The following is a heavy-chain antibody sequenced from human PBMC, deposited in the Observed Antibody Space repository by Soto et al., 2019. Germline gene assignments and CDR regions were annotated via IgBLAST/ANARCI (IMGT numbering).Heavy chain of an antibody. D-gene: IGHD3-22*01. J-gene: IGHJ6*02. CDR1: GYTFTSYA. CDR3: ARVGAYSSVGNV. V-gene: IGHV1-3*01. Sequence: QVQLVQSGAEVKKPGASVKVSCKASGYTFTSYAMHWVRQAPGQRLEWMGWINAGNGNTKYSQKVQGRVTITRDTSASTAYMELSSLRSEDTAVYYCARVGAYSSVGNVWGQGTTVTVSS. CDR2: INAGNGNT.